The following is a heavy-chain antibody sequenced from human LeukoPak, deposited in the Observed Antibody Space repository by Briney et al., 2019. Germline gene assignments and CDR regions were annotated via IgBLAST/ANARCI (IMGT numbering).Heavy chain of an antibody. CDR1: GGPISSYY. V-gene: IGHV4-59*01. Sequence: SETLSLTCTVSGGPISSYYWSWIRQPPGKGLEWIGYIYYSGSTNYNPSLKSRVTISVDTSKNQFSLKLSSVTAADTAVYYCARGARAYDILTGYYYYYYMDVWGKGTTVTISS. CDR3: ARGARAYDILTGYYYYYYMDV. J-gene: IGHJ6*03. CDR2: IYYSGST. D-gene: IGHD3-9*01.